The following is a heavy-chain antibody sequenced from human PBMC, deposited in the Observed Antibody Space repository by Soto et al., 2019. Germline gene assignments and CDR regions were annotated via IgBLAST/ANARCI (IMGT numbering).Heavy chain of an antibody. J-gene: IGHJ4*02. V-gene: IGHV3-23*01. CDR3: AKDRSSWTKAADY. Sequence: GGSLRLSCAASGFIFSSYAMSWVRQAPGKGLEWVSTISGSGGSTYYADSVKGRFTISRDNSKNTLYLQMNSLRAEDTAVYYCAKDRSSWTKAADYWGQGTLVTVSS. CDR2: ISGSGGST. CDR1: GFIFSSYA. D-gene: IGHD6-13*01.